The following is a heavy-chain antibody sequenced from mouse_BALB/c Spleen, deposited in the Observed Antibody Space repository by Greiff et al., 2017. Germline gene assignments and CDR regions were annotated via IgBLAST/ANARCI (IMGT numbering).Heavy chain of an antibody. J-gene: IGHJ3*01. V-gene: IGHV5-4*02. D-gene: IGHD4-1*01. Sequence: EVQVVESGGRLVKPGGSLKLSCPASGFTFRDYYMYWVRQTPEKRLEWVATISDGGRYTYFPDSVKGRFTISRDNAKNNLYLQMGILKSEDTAMYYCARDLDDWVLFAYWGQGTLVTVSA. CDR3: ARDLDDWVLFAY. CDR2: ISDGGRYT. CDR1: GFTFRDYY.